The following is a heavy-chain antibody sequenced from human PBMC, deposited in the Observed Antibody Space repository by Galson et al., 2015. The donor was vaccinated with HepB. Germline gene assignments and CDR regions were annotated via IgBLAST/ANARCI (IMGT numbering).Heavy chain of an antibody. CDR3: ARGRKDIVVVPGVFDY. CDR1: GYTFTGYY. D-gene: IGHD2-2*01. V-gene: IGHV1-2*02. CDR2: INPNSGGT. J-gene: IGHJ4*02. Sequence: SVKVSCKASGYTFTGYYMHWVRQAPGQGLEWMGWINPNSGGTNYAQKFQGRVTMTRDTSISTAYMELSRLRSDDTAVYYCARGRKDIVVVPGVFDYWGQGTLVTVSS.